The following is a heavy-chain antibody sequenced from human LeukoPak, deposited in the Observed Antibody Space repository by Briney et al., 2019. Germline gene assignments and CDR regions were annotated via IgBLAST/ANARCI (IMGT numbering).Heavy chain of an antibody. V-gene: IGHV4-34*01. J-gene: IGHJ4*02. CDR3: ARGPTYYDFWRGYSADY. D-gene: IGHD3-3*01. CDR2: SNHSGST. Sequence: PSETLSLTCAVYGGSFSGYYWSWIRQPPGKGLEWIGESNHSGSTNYNTSLKSRVTISVDTSKNQFSLKLSSVTAADTAVYYCARGPTYYDFWRGYSADYWGQGTLVTVSS. CDR1: GGSFSGYY.